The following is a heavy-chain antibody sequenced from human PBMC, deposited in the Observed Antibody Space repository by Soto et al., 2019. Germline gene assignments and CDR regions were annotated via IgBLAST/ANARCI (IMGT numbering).Heavy chain of an antibody. D-gene: IGHD2-2*01. CDR3: VRDSARIVVEPRVDGDSWFDP. Sequence: GGSLRLSCAASGFTFSDYFMSWIRQAPGKGLEWVSFISGSGDNIKYADSVKGRFTISRDNAKNSLYLQMNSLRADDTAVYYCVRDSARIVVEPRVDGDSWFDPWGQGTLVTVS. J-gene: IGHJ5*02. CDR2: ISGSGDNI. V-gene: IGHV3-11*04. CDR1: GFTFSDYF.